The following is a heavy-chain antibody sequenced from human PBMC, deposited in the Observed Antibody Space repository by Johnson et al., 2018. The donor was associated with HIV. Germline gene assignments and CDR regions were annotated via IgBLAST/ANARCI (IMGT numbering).Heavy chain of an antibody. CDR1: GFIFNDYY. V-gene: IGHV3-11*04. Sequence: VLLVESGGGLAQPGGSLRLSCAASGFIFNDYYMSWIRQAPGKVLELLSYISTSGGTLSYADSVKDRFTIFRDNAKSSLYLQMNSLRPEDTAAYYCATIAAHGAAFDIWGQGTVVTVSS. CDR3: ATIAAHGAAFDI. D-gene: IGHD6-25*01. CDR2: ISTSGGTL. J-gene: IGHJ3*02.